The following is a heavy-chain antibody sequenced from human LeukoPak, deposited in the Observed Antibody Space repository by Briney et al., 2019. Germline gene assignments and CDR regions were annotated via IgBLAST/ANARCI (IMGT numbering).Heavy chain of an antibody. CDR1: GYTFTSYG. D-gene: IGHD1-26*01. Sequence: ASVKVSCKASGYTFTSYGISWVRQAPGQGLEWMGWISAYNGNTNTNHAQKLQGRVTMTTDTSTSTAYMELRSLRSDDTAVYYCARASPLRATRLDFDIWGQGTMVTVSS. V-gene: IGHV1-18*01. CDR2: ISAYNGNTNT. CDR3: ARASPLRATRLDFDI. J-gene: IGHJ3*02.